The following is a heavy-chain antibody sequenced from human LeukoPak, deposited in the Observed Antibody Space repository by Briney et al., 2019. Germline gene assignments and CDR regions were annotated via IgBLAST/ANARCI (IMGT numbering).Heavy chain of an antibody. Sequence: GGSLRLSCAASGFTFDDYAMHWVRRAPGKGLECVSGISWNSGSIGYADSVKGRFTISRDNAKNSLYLQMNSLRAEDTALYYCAKDKRGWLAQGWLDPWGQGTLVTVSS. CDR1: GFTFDDYA. V-gene: IGHV3-9*01. J-gene: IGHJ5*02. CDR2: ISWNSGSI. CDR3: AKDKRGWLAQGWLDP. D-gene: IGHD6-19*01.